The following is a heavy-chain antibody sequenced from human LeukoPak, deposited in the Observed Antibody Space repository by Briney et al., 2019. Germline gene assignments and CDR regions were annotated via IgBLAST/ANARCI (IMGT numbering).Heavy chain of an antibody. CDR1: GGTFSSYT. CDR3: ASEEVDYYDSSGSLDY. D-gene: IGHD3-22*01. Sequence: SVTVSCKASGGTFSSYTISWVRQAPGQGLEWMGRIIPILGIANYAQKFQGRVTITTDESTSTAYMELSSLRSEDTAVYYCASEEVDYYDSSGSLDYWGQGTLVTVSS. J-gene: IGHJ4*02. CDR2: IIPILGIA. V-gene: IGHV1-69*16.